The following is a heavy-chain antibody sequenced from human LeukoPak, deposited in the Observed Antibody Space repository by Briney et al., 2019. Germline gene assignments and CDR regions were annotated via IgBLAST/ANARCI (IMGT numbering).Heavy chain of an antibody. D-gene: IGHD2-15*01. CDR3: AKASLGHCSGAFCYHFDS. J-gene: IGHJ4*02. Sequence: GGSLRLSCSASGFTFSTYAMSWVRQTPEKGLEWVAAISGSNPGTYHANSVKGRFTIARDNSKNTLHLQMNGLRAEDTAIYCCAKASLGHCSGAFCYHFDSWGQGTLVTVSS. CDR2: ISGSNPGT. CDR1: GFTFSTYA. V-gene: IGHV3-23*01.